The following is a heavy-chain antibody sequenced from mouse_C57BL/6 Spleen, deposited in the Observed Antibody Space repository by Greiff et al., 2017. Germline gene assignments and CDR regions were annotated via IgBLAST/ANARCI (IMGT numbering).Heavy chain of an antibody. V-gene: IGHV1-80*01. J-gene: IGHJ2*01. D-gene: IGHD6-1*01. CDR3: ARCQNWNYFDY. Sequence: VQLQESGAELVKPGASVKISCKASGYAFSSYWMNWVKQRPGKGLEWIGQIYPGDGDTNYNGKFKGKATLTADKSSSTAYMQLSSLTSEDSAVYFCARCQNWNYFDYWGQGTTLTVSS. CDR2: IYPGDGDT. CDR1: GYAFSSYW.